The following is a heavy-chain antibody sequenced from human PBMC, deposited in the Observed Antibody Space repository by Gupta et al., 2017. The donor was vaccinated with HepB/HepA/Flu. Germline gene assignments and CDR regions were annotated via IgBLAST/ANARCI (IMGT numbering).Heavy chain of an antibody. V-gene: IGHV1-69*01. CDR2: SIPMFGTT. J-gene: IGHJ4*02. D-gene: IGHD3-3*01. Sequence: QVQLVQSGAEVKKPGSSVKASCTTSVGTFSNYAISGGRQAPGQGLEWMGGSIPMFGTTNYVQKFQERVTITAEESKSTTYMELCSLRFEDTDMYFCARWKGVENKNFWSGPFDHWGQGALVIVSS. CDR3: ARWKGVENKNFWSGPFDH. CDR1: VGTFSNYA.